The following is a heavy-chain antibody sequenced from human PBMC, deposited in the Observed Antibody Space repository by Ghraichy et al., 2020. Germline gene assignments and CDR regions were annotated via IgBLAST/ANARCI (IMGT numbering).Heavy chain of an antibody. D-gene: IGHD2-2*02. J-gene: IGHJ6*02. Sequence: SETLSLTCAVYGGSFSGYYWSWIRQPPGKGLEWIGEINHSGSTNYNPSLKSRVTISVDTSKNQFSLKLSSVTAADTAVYYCARGFIVVVPAAIRDYYYYGMDVWGQGTTVTVSS. V-gene: IGHV4-34*01. CDR3: ARGFIVVVPAAIRDYYYYGMDV. CDR1: GGSFSGYY. CDR2: INHSGST.